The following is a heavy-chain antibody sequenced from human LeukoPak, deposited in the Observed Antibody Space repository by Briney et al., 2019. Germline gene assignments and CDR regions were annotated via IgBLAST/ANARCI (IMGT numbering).Heavy chain of an antibody. J-gene: IGHJ3*02. D-gene: IGHD3-22*01. CDR2: MYYNGST. Sequence: SVTLSLTCTVSTGSVSSGTYYWSSIRQPPGKGLEWIRYMYYNGSTNYNPSLKSQVTISVDTSKKRFSLKLSSVTAADTAMYYCARAPRVTMIIVTPGAFDMWGQGTMVTVSS. V-gene: IGHV4-61*01. CDR1: TGSVSSGTYY. CDR3: ARAPRVTMIIVTPGAFDM.